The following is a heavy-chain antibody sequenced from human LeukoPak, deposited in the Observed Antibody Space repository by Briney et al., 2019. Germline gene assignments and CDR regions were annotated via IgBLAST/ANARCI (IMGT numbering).Heavy chain of an antibody. CDR3: ARRAHCSGGSCYLFDY. J-gene: IGHJ4*02. CDR2: IHPRDSET. V-gene: IGHV5-51*01. Sequence: GESLKISCKGSGYSFTNYWIGWVRQMPGQGPEWIGIIHPRDSETVYTPSFRGQVTISADKSISTAYLQWSSLKASDTAMYYCARRAHCSGGSCYLFDYWGQGTLVTVSS. D-gene: IGHD2-15*01. CDR1: GYSFTNYW.